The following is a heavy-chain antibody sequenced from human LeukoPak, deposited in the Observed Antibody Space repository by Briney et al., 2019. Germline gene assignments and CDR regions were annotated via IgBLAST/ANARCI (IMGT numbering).Heavy chain of an antibody. Sequence: PSETLSLTCTVSGGSISSDYWSWIRQPPGKGLEWIGYIYYSGRTYYNPSLKSRITISVDTSKNQFSLKLSSVTAADTAVYYCARQSRDGDYIAKLFDYWGQGTLVTVSS. V-gene: IGHV4-59*08. D-gene: IGHD4-17*01. CDR3: ARQSRDGDYIAKLFDY. CDR1: GGSISSDY. CDR2: IYYSGRT. J-gene: IGHJ4*02.